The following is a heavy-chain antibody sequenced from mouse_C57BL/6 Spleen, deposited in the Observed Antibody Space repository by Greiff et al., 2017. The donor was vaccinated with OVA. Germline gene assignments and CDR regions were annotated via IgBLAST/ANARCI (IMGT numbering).Heavy chain of an antibody. V-gene: IGHV1-50*01. CDR1: GYTFTSYW. CDR3: ARWGRLDAMDY. CDR2: IDPSDSYP. J-gene: IGHJ4*01. D-gene: IGHD1-1*01. Sequence: QVQLQQPGAELVKPGASVKLSCKASGYTFTSYWMPWVKQRPGQGLEWIGEIDPSDSYPNSNQKFKGKATLTVDTSSSTAYMQLSSLTSEDSAVYYCARWGRLDAMDYWGQGTSVTVSS.